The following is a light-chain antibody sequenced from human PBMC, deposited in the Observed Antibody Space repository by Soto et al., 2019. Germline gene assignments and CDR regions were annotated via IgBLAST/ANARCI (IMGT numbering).Light chain of an antibody. Sequence: EVVLTQSPATLSVSPGEGASXSXRASQNVGTSLAWYQQKSGQAPRLLIYGASTRAAGVPARFSGSASGTEYTLTITILQSEDFALYYCQQYTNWPPFTFGQGTRLEIK. V-gene: IGKV3-15*01. J-gene: IGKJ2*01. CDR1: QNVGTS. CDR2: GAS. CDR3: QQYTNWPPFT.